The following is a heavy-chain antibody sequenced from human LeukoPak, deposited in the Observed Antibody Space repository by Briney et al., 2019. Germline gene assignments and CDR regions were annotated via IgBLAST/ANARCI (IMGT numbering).Heavy chain of an antibody. CDR3: ARNTEWFADY. V-gene: IGHV3-48*01. D-gene: IGHD3-3*01. CDR1: GFDFSVYS. Sequence: PGGSLRLSCAASGFDFSVYSMNWVRQAPGKGLEWISYITSDRNTIYYADSVRGRFTISRDNAKKSVYLELSNLRADDTAMYYCARNTEWFADYWGQGTLVTVSS. CDR2: ITSDRNTI. J-gene: IGHJ4*02.